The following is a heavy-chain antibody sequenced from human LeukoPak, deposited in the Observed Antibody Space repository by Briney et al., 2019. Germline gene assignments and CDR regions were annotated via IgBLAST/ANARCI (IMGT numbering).Heavy chain of an antibody. D-gene: IGHD6-19*01. Sequence: GGSLRLSCVGSGLTFSQYGVSWVRQAPGKGLEWVSGISGSGNRTYYVDSVKGRFSISRDNSKNTAYLQMNSLRAEDTAVYYCAKASRVAVAGGRFDYWGQGTLVTVSS. CDR3: AKASRVAVAGGRFDY. J-gene: IGHJ4*02. CDR2: ISGSGNRT. CDR1: GLTFSQYG. V-gene: IGHV3-23*01.